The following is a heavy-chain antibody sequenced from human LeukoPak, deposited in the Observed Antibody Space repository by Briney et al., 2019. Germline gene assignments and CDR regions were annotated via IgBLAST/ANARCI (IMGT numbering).Heavy chain of an antibody. D-gene: IGHD4-11*01. CDR3: ARVVYSHYWPEGMDV. J-gene: IGHJ6*02. CDR2: IYNSETT. CDR1: GDSISSYY. V-gene: IGHV4-59*01. Sequence: SETLSLTCTVAGDSISSYYWSWIRQPPGKGLEWIGYIYNSETTNYNPSLESRVTISEDTSKNQFSLMLTSVTAADTAVYYCARVVYSHYWPEGMDVWGQGTTVTVSS.